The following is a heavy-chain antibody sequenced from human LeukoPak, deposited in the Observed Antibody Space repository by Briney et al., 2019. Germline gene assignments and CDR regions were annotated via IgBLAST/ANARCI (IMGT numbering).Heavy chain of an antibody. Sequence: GSSVKVSCKASGGTFSSYAISWVRQAPGQGLEWMGWISAYNGNTNYAQKLQGRVTMTTDTSTSTAYMELRSLRSDDTAVYYCARDRVSSSWYLDYWGQGTLVTVSS. CDR3: ARDRVSSSWYLDY. CDR1: GGTFSSYA. CDR2: ISAYNGNT. J-gene: IGHJ4*02. V-gene: IGHV1-18*01. D-gene: IGHD6-13*01.